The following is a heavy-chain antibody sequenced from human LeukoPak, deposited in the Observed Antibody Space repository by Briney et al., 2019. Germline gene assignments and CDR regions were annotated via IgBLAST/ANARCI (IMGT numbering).Heavy chain of an antibody. J-gene: IGHJ6*02. Sequence: GESLKISCKGSGYSFTSYWIGWVRQMPGKGLEWMGIIYPGDSDTRYSPSFQGQVTISADKSISTAYLQWSSLKASDTAMYYCARLACSGGSCPSYYYYGMDVWGQGTTVIVSS. CDR2: IYPGDSDT. V-gene: IGHV5-51*01. CDR3: ARLACSGGSCPSYYYYGMDV. CDR1: GYSFTSYW. D-gene: IGHD2-15*01.